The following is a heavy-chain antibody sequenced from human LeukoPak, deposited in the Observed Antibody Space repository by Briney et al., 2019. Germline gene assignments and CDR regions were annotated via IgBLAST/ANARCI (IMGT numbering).Heavy chain of an antibody. CDR3: AREGLVVPAAVIPSMDV. CDR2: INWNGGST. CDR1: GFTFDDYG. J-gene: IGHJ6*03. Sequence: GGSLRLSCAASGFTFDDYGMSWVRQAPGKGLEWVSGINWNGGSTGYADSVKGRFTISRDNAKNSLYLQMNSLRAEDTALYYCAREGLVVPAAVIPSMDVWGKGITVTVSS. D-gene: IGHD2-2*01. V-gene: IGHV3-20*04.